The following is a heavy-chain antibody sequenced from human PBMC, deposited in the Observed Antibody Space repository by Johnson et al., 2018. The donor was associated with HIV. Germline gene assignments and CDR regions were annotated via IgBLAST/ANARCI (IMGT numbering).Heavy chain of an antibody. CDR1: GFTFSTYG. CDR2: MWYDGSNK. CDR3: ARSSGYYGTDAFDI. D-gene: IGHD3-22*01. J-gene: IGHJ3*02. V-gene: IGHV3-33*08. Sequence: QVLLVESGGGVVQPGRSLRLYCAASGFTFSTYGMHWVRQAPGKGLEWVAVMWYDGSNKYYADSVKGRFTISRDNSKNTLYLQMNSLRPEDTAVYYCARSSGYYGTDAFDIWGQGTMVTVSS.